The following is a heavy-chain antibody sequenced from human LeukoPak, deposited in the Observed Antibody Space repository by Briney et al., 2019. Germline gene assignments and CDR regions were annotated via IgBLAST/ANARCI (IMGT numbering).Heavy chain of an antibody. D-gene: IGHD6-13*01. J-gene: IGHJ4*02. CDR2: IWYDGSNK. V-gene: IGHV3-33*06. CDR3: AKPVAAGTGSTEG. CDR1: GFTFSSYG. Sequence: GGSLRLSCAASGFTFSSYGMHWVRQAPGKGLEWVAVIWYDGSNKYYADSVKGRFTISRDNSKNTLYLQMNSLRAEDTAVYYCAKPVAAGTGSTEGWGQGTLVTVSS.